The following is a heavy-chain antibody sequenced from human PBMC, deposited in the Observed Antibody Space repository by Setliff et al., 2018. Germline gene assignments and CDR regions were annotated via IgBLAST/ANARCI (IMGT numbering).Heavy chain of an antibody. CDR3: ARHFGFSAGWYADY. CDR1: GYRFSSYW. V-gene: IGHV5-51*01. Sequence: GESLKISCKGSGYRFSSYWIGWVRQMPGKGLELMGIIYPADSDPRYSPSLQGQVTISADKSITTAYLQWSSLRASDTAMYYCARHFGFSAGWYADYWGQGTLVTVSS. CDR2: IYPADSDP. D-gene: IGHD6-19*01. J-gene: IGHJ4*02.